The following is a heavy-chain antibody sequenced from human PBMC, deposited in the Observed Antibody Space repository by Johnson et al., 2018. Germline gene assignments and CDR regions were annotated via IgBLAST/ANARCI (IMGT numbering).Heavy chain of an antibody. V-gene: IGHV3-30*18. Sequence: VQLVESGGGVVKPGTSLRLSCEASGFTFSDYGMHWLRQAPGKGLEWLAVVSFNGNSEYYKDSVKGRFSISRDNSKNTLFLQMNNVRSEDSAVYYCAKWNLFCGADCASPDPFDLLGQGTRVTVSS. J-gene: IGHJ3*01. D-gene: IGHD2-21*02. CDR1: GFTFSDYG. CDR3: AKWNLFCGADCASPDPFDL. CDR2: VSFNGNSE.